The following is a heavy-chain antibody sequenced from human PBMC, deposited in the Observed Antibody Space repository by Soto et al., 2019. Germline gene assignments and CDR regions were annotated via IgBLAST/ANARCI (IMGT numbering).Heavy chain of an antibody. CDR2: ISGSGGST. D-gene: IGHD3-10*01. CDR1: GFTFSSYA. V-gene: IGHV3-23*01. CDR3: AKDFGSRRSLNYFDY. J-gene: IGHJ4*02. Sequence: PGGSLRLSCAASGFTFSSYAMSWVRQAPGKGLEWVSAISGSGGSTYYADSVKGRFTISRDNSKNTLYLQMNSLRAEDTAVYYCAKDFGSRRSLNYFDYWGQGTLVTVSS.